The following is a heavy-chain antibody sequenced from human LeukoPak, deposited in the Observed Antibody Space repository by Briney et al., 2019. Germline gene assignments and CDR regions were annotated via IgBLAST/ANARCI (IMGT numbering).Heavy chain of an antibody. D-gene: IGHD1-26*01. J-gene: IGHJ4*02. Sequence: GGSLRLSCAASGFTFSSYAMSWVRQAPGKGLEWVSAISGSGGSTYYADSVKGRFTISRDNSKNTLYLQMNSLRAEDTAVYYCARDRLSGSYYFDYWGQGTLVTVSS. V-gene: IGHV3-23*01. CDR2: ISGSGGST. CDR1: GFTFSSYA. CDR3: ARDRLSGSYYFDY.